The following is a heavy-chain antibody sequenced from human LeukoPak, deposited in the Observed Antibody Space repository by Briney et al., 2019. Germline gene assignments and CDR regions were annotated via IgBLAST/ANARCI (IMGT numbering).Heavy chain of an antibody. V-gene: IGHV1-18*01. Sequence: GASVKVSCKASGYTFTSYGISWVLQAPGQGLEWMGWISAYNGNTNYAQKLQGRVTMTTDTSTSTAYMELRGLRSDDTAVYYCARVTGYCSGGSCYLTPLFDYWGQGTLVTVSS. CDR3: ARVTGYCSGGSCYLTPLFDY. CDR2: ISAYNGNT. J-gene: IGHJ4*02. D-gene: IGHD2-15*01. CDR1: GYTFTSYG.